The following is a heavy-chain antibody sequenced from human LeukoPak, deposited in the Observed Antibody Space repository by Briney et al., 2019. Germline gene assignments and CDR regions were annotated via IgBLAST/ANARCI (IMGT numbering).Heavy chain of an antibody. J-gene: IGHJ4*02. CDR3: ASSSGSYYY. CDR1: GGSISSSRYY. D-gene: IGHD1-26*01. CDR2: IYSSGST. Sequence: KPSETLSLTCTVSGGSISSSRYYWGWIRQPPGKGLEWIGSIYSSGSTYYNPSLKSRVTISVDTSKNQFSLKLSSVTAADTAVYYCASSSGSYYYWGQGTLVTVSS. V-gene: IGHV4-39*01.